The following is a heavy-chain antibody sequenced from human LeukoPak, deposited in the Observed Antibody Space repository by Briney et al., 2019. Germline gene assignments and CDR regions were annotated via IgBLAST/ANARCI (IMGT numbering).Heavy chain of an antibody. J-gene: IGHJ4*02. V-gene: IGHV4-59*06. CDR3: ARGFYRGASERSFDY. CDR2: IYHSGDT. D-gene: IGHD4-11*01. CDR1: GFTVSSNY. Sequence: PGGSLRLSCAASGFTVSSNYMSWVRQAPGKGLEWIGYIYHSGDTYYNPSLKSRVSISGDTSKNQFSLNLTSVTAADTAVYYCARGFYRGASERSFDYWGQGTLVTVSS.